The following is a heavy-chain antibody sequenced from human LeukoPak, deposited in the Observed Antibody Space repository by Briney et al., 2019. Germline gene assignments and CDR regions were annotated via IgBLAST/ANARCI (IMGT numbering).Heavy chain of an antibody. CDR1: GFTFSSYE. CDR3: ARGHSSSWYRLGWFDP. J-gene: IGHJ5*02. D-gene: IGHD6-13*01. Sequence: PGGSLRLSCAASGFTFSSYEMNWVRQAPGKGLEWVSYISSSGSTIYYADSVKGRFTISRDSAKNSLYLQMNSLRAEDTAVYYCARGHSSSWYRLGWFDPWGQGTLVTVSS. CDR2: ISSSGSTI. V-gene: IGHV3-48*03.